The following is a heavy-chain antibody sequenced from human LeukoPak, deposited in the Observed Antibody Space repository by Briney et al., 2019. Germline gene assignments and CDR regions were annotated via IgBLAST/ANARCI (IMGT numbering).Heavy chain of an antibody. D-gene: IGHD3-22*01. CDR3: ARAYRGYSIDF. CDR1: GGTFSSYA. J-gene: IGHJ4*02. V-gene: IGHV1-69*04. CDR2: IIPILGIA. Sequence: ASVKVSCKASGGTFSSYAISWVRQAPGQGLEWMGRIIPILGIANYAQKFQGRVTITADKSTSTAYMELSSLTSEDTAIYYCARAYRGYSIDFWGQGTLVTVSS.